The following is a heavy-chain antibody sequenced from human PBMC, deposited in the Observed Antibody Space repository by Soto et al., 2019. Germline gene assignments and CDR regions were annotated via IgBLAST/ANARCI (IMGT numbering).Heavy chain of an antibody. Sequence: EVHLLESGGGLVQPGGSLRLSCAASGFTFSSHAMSWVRQAPGMGLQWISSISSSGISKYYADSVKGRFTISRDDSKNTLYLQMNSLRADDTAVYYCAKTGLEWELDYWGQGTLVTVSS. J-gene: IGHJ4*02. CDR2: ISSSGISK. CDR1: GFTFSSHA. V-gene: IGHV3-23*01. D-gene: IGHD3-3*01. CDR3: AKTGLEWELDY.